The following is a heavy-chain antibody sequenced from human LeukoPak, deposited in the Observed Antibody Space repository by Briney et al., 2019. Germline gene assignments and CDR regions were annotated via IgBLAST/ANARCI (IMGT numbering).Heavy chain of an antibody. J-gene: IGHJ6*03. CDR3: ARGSRCSGGSCYAYYYYYMDV. Sequence: SETLSLTCTVSGGSISSHYWSWIRQPPGKGLEWIGYIYYSGSTNYNPSLKSRVTISVDTSKNQFSLKLSSVPAADTAVYYCARGSRCSGGSCYAYYYYYMDVWGKGTTVTVSS. CDR2: IYYSGST. V-gene: IGHV4-59*11. CDR1: GGSISSHY. D-gene: IGHD2-15*01.